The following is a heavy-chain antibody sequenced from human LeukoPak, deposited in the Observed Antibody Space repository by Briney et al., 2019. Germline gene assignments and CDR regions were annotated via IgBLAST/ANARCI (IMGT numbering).Heavy chain of an antibody. V-gene: IGHV3-48*04. CDR3: ARGGYILTTNWFDP. D-gene: IGHD3-9*01. CDR1: GFTFSSYS. J-gene: IGHJ5*02. CDR2: ISSSSSTI. Sequence: PGGSLRLSCAASGFTFSSYSMNWVRQAPGKGLEWVSYISSSSSTIYYADSVKGRFTISRDNAKNSLYLQMNSLRAEDTAMYYCARGGYILTTNWFDPWGQGTLVTVSS.